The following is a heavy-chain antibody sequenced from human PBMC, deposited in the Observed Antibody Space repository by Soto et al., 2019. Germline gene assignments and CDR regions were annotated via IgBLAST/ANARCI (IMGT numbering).Heavy chain of an antibody. D-gene: IGHD3-22*01. CDR1: GYPISNVYY. CDR3: ARYSDASGFAAFDI. J-gene: IGHJ3*02. Sequence: SETLSLTCAVSGYPISNVYYWGWIWQPPGKGLEWIGSVHHTGSPYYNPSLKSRVTISLDTSKNQFSLKLNSVTASDTAVSYCARYSDASGFAAFDIWGQGTMVTVSS. CDR2: VHHTGSP. V-gene: IGHV4-38-2*01.